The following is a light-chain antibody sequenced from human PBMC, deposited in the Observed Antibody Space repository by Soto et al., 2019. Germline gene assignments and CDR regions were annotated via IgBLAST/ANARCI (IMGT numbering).Light chain of an antibody. CDR2: GVS. Sequence: ESVLTQSPGTLSLSPGERATLSCRATQSVTNNYFAWYQQKPGQSPRLLIYGVSSRATDIPDRFSGSGSGTDFTLTISRLEPEDFVVYYCQQYGTSPQTFGQGTRLEIK. V-gene: IGKV3-20*01. CDR1: QSVTNNY. CDR3: QQYGTSPQT. J-gene: IGKJ5*01.